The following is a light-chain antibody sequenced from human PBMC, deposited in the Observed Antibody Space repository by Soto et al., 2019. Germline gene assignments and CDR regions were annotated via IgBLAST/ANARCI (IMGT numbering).Light chain of an antibody. V-gene: IGKV1-5*03. CDR1: QSISSW. J-gene: IGKJ1*01. CDR2: KAS. Sequence: DIQMTQSPSTLSASVGDRVTITCRASQSISSWLAWYQQKPGKAPKPLTYKASTLKSGVPSRFSGSGSGTEFTLTISSLQPDDFATYYCQHYNSYSEAFGQGTKVDI. CDR3: QHYNSYSEA.